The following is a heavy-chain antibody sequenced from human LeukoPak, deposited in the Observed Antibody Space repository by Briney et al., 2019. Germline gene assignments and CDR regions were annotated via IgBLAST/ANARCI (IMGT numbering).Heavy chain of an antibody. J-gene: IGHJ3*02. V-gene: IGHV3-74*01. CDR3: AREMIGGAEWDAFDI. D-gene: IGHD3-16*01. CDR1: GFTFSSYS. Sequence: GGSLRLSCAASGFTFSSYSMNWVRQAPGKGLVWVSRINTDGGTTAYADSVKGRFTISRDNAKNTLDLQMNSLRAEDTAVYYCAREMIGGAEWDAFDIWGQGTMVTVSS. CDR2: INTDGGTT.